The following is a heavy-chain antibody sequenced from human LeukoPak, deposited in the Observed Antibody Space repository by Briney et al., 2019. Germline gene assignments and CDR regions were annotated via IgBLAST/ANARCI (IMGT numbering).Heavy chain of an antibody. V-gene: IGHV1-69*06. J-gene: IGHJ6*03. CDR2: IIPIFGTA. CDR1: GGTFSSYA. CDR3: ARGVPGVYYYYYMDV. Sequence: ASVKVSCKASGGTFSSYAISWVRQAPGQGLEWMGGIIPIFGTANYAQKFQGRVTITADKSTSTAYMELSSLRSEDMAVYYCARGVPGVYYYYYMDVWGKGTTVTVSS. D-gene: IGHD7-27*01.